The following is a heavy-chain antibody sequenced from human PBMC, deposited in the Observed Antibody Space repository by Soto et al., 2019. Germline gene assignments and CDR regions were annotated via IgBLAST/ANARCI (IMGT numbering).Heavy chain of an antibody. CDR3: AQGHLILPAHDFFYGSDV. Sequence: GGSLRLSCEVSGFTFSMYSMSWVRQSPGKGLEWVAKIPQDGVDGHYADSVKGRFTISRDNGKNSLYLQLNNLRAEDTVVYYCAQGHLILPAHDFFYGSDVWGRGATVTVSS. CDR1: GFTFSMYS. D-gene: IGHD2-21*02. CDR2: IPQDGVDG. J-gene: IGHJ6*02. V-gene: IGHV3-7*03.